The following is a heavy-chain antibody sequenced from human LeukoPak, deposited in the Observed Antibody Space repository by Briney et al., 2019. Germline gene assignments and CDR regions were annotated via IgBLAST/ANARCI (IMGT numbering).Heavy chain of an antibody. D-gene: IGHD6-19*01. CDR2: ISDTGIST. V-gene: IGHV3-23*01. CDR3: VRVGSVAGSDYLDY. J-gene: IGHJ4*02. Sequence: GGSLRLSCAASGFTFSNYAMSWVRQAPGKGLEWVSTISDTGISTYYADSLKGRFTIPRDNSKSTLYLQMDSLRAEDSAVYYCVRVGSVAGSDYLDYWGQGTLVTVSS. CDR1: GFTFSNYA.